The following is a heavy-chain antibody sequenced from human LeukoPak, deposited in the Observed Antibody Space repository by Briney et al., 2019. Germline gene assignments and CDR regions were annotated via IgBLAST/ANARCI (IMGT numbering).Heavy chain of an antibody. CDR3: ARTTEGGYTYGYFYYYYMDV. Sequence: PSETLSLTCSVSGDSITGYYWGWIRQPPGKGLEWIGNIYYTGNTYYNSSLKSRVTISVDTSKNQFSLKLTSVTAADTAVYYCARTTEGGYTYGYFYYYYMDVWGKGTTVTISS. J-gene: IGHJ6*03. V-gene: IGHV4-39*07. CDR1: GDSITGYY. CDR2: IYYTGNT. D-gene: IGHD5-18*01.